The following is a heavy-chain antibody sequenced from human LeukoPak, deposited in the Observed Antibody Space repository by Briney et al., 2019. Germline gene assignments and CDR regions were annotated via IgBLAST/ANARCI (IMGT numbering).Heavy chain of an antibody. V-gene: IGHV3-30*18. CDR1: GFTFSSYA. Sequence: GGSLRLSCAASGFTFSSYAMSWVRQAPGKGLEWVAVISYDGSNKYYADSVKGRFTISRDNSKNTLYLQMNSLRAEDTAVYYCAKDRRSSTRLDYWGQGTLVTVSS. CDR2: ISYDGSNK. CDR3: AKDRRSSTRLDY. J-gene: IGHJ4*02.